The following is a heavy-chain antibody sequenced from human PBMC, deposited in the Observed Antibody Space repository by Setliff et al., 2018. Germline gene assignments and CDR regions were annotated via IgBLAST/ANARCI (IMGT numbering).Heavy chain of an antibody. V-gene: IGHV1-18*01. D-gene: IGHD6-6*01. J-gene: IGHJ3*02. CDR1: GYTFTSYG. CDR3: ARDFPPLYSSSFSDAFDI. CDR2: ISAYNGNT. Sequence: ASVKVSCKASGYTFTSYGIRWVRQAPGQGLEWMGWISAYNGNTNYAQKLQGRVTMTTDTSTSTAYMELRSLRSDDTAVYYCARDFPPLYSSSFSDAFDIWGQGTMVTVSS.